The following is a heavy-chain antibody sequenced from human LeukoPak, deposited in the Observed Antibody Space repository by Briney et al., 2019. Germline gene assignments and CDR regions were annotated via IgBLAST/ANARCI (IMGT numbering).Heavy chain of an antibody. V-gene: IGHV3-48*01. D-gene: IGHD2-2*01. CDR2: ISSSSSTI. CDR1: GFTFSSYS. J-gene: IGHJ4*02. CDR3: ARESSVKDFDY. Sequence: GGTLRLSCAASGFTFSSYSMNWVRQAPGKGLEWVSYISSSSSTIYYADSVKGRFTISRDNAKNSLYLQMNSLRAEDTAVYYCARESSVKDFDYWGQGTLVTVSS.